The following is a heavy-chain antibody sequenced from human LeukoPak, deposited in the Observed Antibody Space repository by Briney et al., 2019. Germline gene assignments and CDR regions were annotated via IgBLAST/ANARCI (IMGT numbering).Heavy chain of an antibody. CDR1: GITFSRYA. D-gene: IGHD5-12*01. J-gene: IGHJ4*02. Sequence: GGSLRLSCAASGITFSRYAMSWVRQAPGKGLEWVSVISDSGADTYYTDSVKGRFTISRDSSKNTLYLQMNSLRAEDTAVYFCAKMGWTAYDYTNYWGQGTLVTVSS. CDR3: AKMGWTAYDYTNY. CDR2: ISDSGADT. V-gene: IGHV3-23*01.